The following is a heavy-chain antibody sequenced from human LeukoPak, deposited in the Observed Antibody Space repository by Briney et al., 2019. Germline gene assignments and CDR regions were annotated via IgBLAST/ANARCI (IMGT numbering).Heavy chain of an antibody. CDR1: GFTFSTYG. J-gene: IGHJ3*02. V-gene: IGHV3-30*18. D-gene: IGHD3-10*01. CDR3: AKGLNGYGSGSYSHLDAFDI. Sequence: GGSLRLPCAASGFTFSTYGMHWVRQAPGKGLEWVAVVSYDGSSTYYADSVKGRFTISRDNSKNTLSLQMNSLRAEDTAVYYCAKGLNGYGSGSYSHLDAFDIWGQGTLVTVSS. CDR2: VSYDGSST.